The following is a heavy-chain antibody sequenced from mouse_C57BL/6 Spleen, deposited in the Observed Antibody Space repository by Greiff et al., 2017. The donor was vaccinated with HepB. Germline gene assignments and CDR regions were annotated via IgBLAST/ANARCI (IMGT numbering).Heavy chain of an antibody. J-gene: IGHJ2*01. D-gene: IGHD2-4*01. CDR2: INPGSGGT. Sequence: QVQLQQSGAELVRPGTSVKVSCKASGYSFTNYLIEWLKQRPGRGLEWIGVINPGSGGTNYNEKFKGKATLTGDKSSSPSYMQLSSLTSEDSAVYFCARGGGYDFYFDYWGQGTTLTVSA. CDR1: GYSFTNYL. V-gene: IGHV1-54*01. CDR3: ARGGGYDFYFDY.